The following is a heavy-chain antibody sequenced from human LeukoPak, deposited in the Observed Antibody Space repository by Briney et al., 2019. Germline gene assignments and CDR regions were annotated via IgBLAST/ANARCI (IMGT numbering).Heavy chain of an antibody. V-gene: IGHV5-51*01. Sequence: GESLKISCKGSGYSFTSYWIGWVRQMPGKGLEWMGIIYPGDSDTRYSPSFQGQVTISADKSNSTAYLQWSSLKASDTAMYYCARHGYHKQQLGYNWFDPWGQGTLVTVSS. J-gene: IGHJ5*02. CDR2: IYPGDSDT. CDR3: ARHGYHKQQLGYNWFDP. CDR1: GYSFTSYW. D-gene: IGHD6-13*01.